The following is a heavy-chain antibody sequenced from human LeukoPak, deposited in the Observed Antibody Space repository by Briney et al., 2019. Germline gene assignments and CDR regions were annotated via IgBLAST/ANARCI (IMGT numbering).Heavy chain of an antibody. D-gene: IGHD3-9*01. CDR2: MNPNSGNT. Sequence: ASVKVSCKASGYTFTSYDINWVRQATGQGLEWMGWMNPNSGNTGYAQKFQGRVTMTRNTSISTAYMELSRLRSEDTAVYYWARGSSEYYDILTGYTYYYYMDVWGKGTTVTISS. V-gene: IGHV1-8*01. CDR3: ARGSSEYYDILTGYTYYYYMDV. CDR1: GYTFTSYD. J-gene: IGHJ6*03.